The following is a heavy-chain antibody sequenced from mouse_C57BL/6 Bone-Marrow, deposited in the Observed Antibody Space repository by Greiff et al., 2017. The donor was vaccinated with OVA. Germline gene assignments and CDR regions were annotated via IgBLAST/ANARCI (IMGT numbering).Heavy chain of an antibody. V-gene: IGHV1-4*01. D-gene: IGHD2-2*01. CDR1: GYTFTRYT. Sequence: VQLQQSGAELARPGASVKMSCKASGYTFTRYTMHWVKQRPGPGLEWIGNINPSSGYTKYNKKFQDKATLTADKSSSTAYMQLRSLTSEYSAFYDCARCGYNPWFAYWGQGTLVTVSA. CDR3: ARCGYNPWFAY. CDR2: INPSSGYT. J-gene: IGHJ3*01.